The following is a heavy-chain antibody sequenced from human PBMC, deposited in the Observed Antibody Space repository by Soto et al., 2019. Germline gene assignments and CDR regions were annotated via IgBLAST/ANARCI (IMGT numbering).Heavy chain of an antibody. Sequence: QLQLQESGPGLVKPSETLSLTCSVSGGSTRSSNYYWAWIRQPPGKGLEWIGSIFYTGSTDYSPSPKSRVTISADTSKNQFSLKLGSVTAADTAVYYCARQSIPIGEVIARDGFDIWGQGTMVTVSS. V-gene: IGHV4-39*01. CDR3: ARQSIPIGEVIARDGFDI. D-gene: IGHD3-16*02. J-gene: IGHJ3*02. CDR1: GGSTRSSNYY. CDR2: IFYTGST.